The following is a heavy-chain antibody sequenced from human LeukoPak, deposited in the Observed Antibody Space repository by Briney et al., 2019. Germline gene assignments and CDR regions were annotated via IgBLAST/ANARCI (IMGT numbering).Heavy chain of an antibody. V-gene: IGHV3-11*04. CDR2: ISSSGSTI. Sequence: GGSLRLSCAASGFTFSDSWMSWVRQAPGKGLEWVSYISSSGSTIYYADSVKGRFTISRDNAKNSLYLQMNSLRAEDTAVYYCARYGYSYGHGVDYWGQGTLVTVSS. CDR3: ARYGYSYGHGVDY. J-gene: IGHJ4*02. D-gene: IGHD5-18*01. CDR1: GFTFSDSW.